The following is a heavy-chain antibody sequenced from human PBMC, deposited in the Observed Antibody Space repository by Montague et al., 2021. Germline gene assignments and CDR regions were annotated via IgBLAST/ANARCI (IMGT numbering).Heavy chain of an antibody. CDR2: LDYSGTT. CDR1: GDSISSKGNF. D-gene: IGHD2/OR15-2a*01. V-gene: IGHV4-39*01. CDR3: ARHRSRHHSMAFVASGHYFYMDV. Sequence: SETLSLTCSVSGDSISSKGNFWGWIRQPPGKGLEWIGVLDYSGTTYYSPSLRSRVTISVDTSKSQFSLKVTAVTAADTAVYYCARHRSRHHSMAFVASGHYFYMDVWGTGTTVAVSS. J-gene: IGHJ6*03.